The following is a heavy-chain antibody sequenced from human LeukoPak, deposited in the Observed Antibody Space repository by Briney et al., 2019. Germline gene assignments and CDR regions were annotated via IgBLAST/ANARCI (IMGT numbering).Heavy chain of an antibody. Sequence: ASVKVSCKASGYTFTSYYMHWVRQAPGQGLEWTGIINPSGGSTSYAQKFQGRVTMTRDTSTSTVYMELSSLRSEDTAVYYCAREKSLDCSGGSCETALFDYWGQGTLVIVSS. CDR3: AREKSLDCSGGSCETALFDY. V-gene: IGHV1-46*01. CDR2: INPSGGST. J-gene: IGHJ4*02. CDR1: GYTFTSYY. D-gene: IGHD2-15*01.